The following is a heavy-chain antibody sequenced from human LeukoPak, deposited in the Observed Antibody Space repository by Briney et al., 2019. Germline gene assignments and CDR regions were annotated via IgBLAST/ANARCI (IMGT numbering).Heavy chain of an antibody. CDR3: AREVGSSSSWGFDP. J-gene: IGHJ5*02. D-gene: IGHD6-6*01. V-gene: IGHV3-33*08. Sequence: GRSLRLSCAASGFTFSSYGMHWVRQAPGKGLEWVAVIWYDGSSKYYADSVKGRFTISRDNSKSTLYLQMNSLRAEDTAVYYCAREVGSSSSWGFDPWGQGTLVTVSS. CDR2: IWYDGSSK. CDR1: GFTFSSYG.